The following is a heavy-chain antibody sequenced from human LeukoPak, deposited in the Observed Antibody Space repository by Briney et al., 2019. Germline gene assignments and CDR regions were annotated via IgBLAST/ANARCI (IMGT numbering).Heavy chain of an antibody. J-gene: IGHJ4*02. CDR2: IRYDGSNK. CDR3: ATLTRGTMANDY. V-gene: IGHV3-30*02. D-gene: IGHD4/OR15-4a*01. CDR1: GFTFSSYG. Sequence: GGSLRLSCAASGFTFSSYGIHWVRQAPGKGLEWVALIRYDGSNKFYSDSVKGRFTFSRDNSKNMLYLQMNRLRAEDTAVYYCATLTRGTMANDYWGQGTLVTVSS.